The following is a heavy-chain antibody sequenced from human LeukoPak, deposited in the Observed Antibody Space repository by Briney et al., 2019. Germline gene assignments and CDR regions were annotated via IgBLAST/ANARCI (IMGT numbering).Heavy chain of an antibody. CDR3: ARASRKVYAVNIDD. Sequence: ASVKVSCKASGYTFTSYGISWVRQAPGQGLEWMGWINPNSGGTNYAQKFQGRVTMTRDTSISTAYMELSRLRSDDTAVYYCARASRKVYAVNIDDWGQGTLVTVSS. CDR1: GYTFTSYG. D-gene: IGHD2-8*01. J-gene: IGHJ4*02. CDR2: INPNSGGT. V-gene: IGHV1-2*02.